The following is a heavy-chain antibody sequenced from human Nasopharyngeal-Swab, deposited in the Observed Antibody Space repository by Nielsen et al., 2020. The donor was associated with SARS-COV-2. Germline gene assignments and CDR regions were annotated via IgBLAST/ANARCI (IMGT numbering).Heavy chain of an antibody. D-gene: IGHD3-22*01. J-gene: IGHJ4*02. Sequence: WIRQSPGKGLEWIGCMSYSGVTFYNPSLRNRVTPSVDTSKNLLSLKLDSVTAADTALYYCARHSRVTTVVVVTLFDFWGQGIQVTVSS. V-gene: IGHV4-39*01. CDR2: MSYSGVT. CDR3: ARHSRVTTVVVVTLFDF.